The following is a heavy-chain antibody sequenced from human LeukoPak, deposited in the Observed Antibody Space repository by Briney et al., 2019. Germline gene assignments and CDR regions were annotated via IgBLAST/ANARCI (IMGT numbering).Heavy chain of an antibody. CDR1: GYSFTSYW. CDR3: ARGRGYSSSWYYYYYMDV. V-gene: IGHV5-51*01. J-gene: IGHJ6*03. CDR2: IYPGDSDT. Sequence: GESLKISCKGSGYSFTSYWIGWVRQMPGKGLEWMGIIYPGDSDTRYSPSFQGQVTISADKSISTAYLQWSSLKASDTAMYYCARGRGYSSSWYYYYYMDVWGKGTTVTVSS. D-gene: IGHD6-13*01.